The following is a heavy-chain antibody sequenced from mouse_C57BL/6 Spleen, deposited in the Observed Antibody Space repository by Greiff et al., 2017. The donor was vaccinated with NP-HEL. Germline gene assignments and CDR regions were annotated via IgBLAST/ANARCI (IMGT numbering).Heavy chain of an antibody. CDR3: ARRESDGNYVGYAMDY. Sequence: QVQLQQPGAELVKPGASVKLSCKASGYTFTSYWMQWVKQRPGQGLEWIGKIDPSDGYTNYNHKFKGKATLTVDTSSSTAYMQLSSLTSEDSAFYYCARRESDGNYVGYAMDYWGQGTSVTVSS. CDR2: IDPSDGYT. D-gene: IGHD2-1*01. V-gene: IGHV1-50*01. J-gene: IGHJ4*01. CDR1: GYTFTSYW.